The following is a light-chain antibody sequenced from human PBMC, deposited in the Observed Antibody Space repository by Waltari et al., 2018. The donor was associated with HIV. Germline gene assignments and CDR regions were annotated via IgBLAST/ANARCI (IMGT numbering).Light chain of an antibody. V-gene: IGLV2-14*01. Sequence: QSALTQPASVSGSLGQSITISCVGTSSDIDTYNSVSWYQHHPHKAPRLVIYDANTRPSGVPFRFSVSQSGNTASLTISGLQAEDEADYYCTSYISSSTLLFGGGTKVTVL. CDR1: SSDIDTYNS. CDR2: DAN. CDR3: TSYISSSTLL. J-gene: IGLJ3*02.